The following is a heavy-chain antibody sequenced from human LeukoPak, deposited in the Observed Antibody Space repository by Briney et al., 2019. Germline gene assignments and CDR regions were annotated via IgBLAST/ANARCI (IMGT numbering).Heavy chain of an antibody. CDR2: ISTGSSII. J-gene: IGHJ4*02. D-gene: IGHD3-16*01. CDR3: ARDRGGSSFDY. Sequence: GGSLRLSCAASGFTFSTYEMNWVRQAPGKGLEWLSYISTGSSIIYYADSVKGRFTISRDNAKNSLYLQMNGLRAEDTAVYYCARDRGGSSFDYWGQGTLVTVSS. V-gene: IGHV3-48*03. CDR1: GFTFSTYE.